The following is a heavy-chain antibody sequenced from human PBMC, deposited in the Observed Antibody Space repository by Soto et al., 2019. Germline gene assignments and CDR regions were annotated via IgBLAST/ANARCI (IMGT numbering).Heavy chain of an antibody. Sequence: ASVKVSCKASGYTFTSYGISWVRQAPGQGLEWMGWISAYNGNTNYAQKLKGRVTMTTDTSTRTAYMELRSLRSEDTAVYYCAREGRQRGMDVWGQGTTVTVSS. V-gene: IGHV1-18*01. CDR3: AREGRQRGMDV. D-gene: IGHD5-18*01. CDR2: ISAYNGNT. J-gene: IGHJ6*02. CDR1: GYTFTSYG.